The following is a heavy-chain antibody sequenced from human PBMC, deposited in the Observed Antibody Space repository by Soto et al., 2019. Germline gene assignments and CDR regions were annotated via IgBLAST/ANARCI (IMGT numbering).Heavy chain of an antibody. CDR3: AKEASLALFPHNKFDP. V-gene: IGHV3-9*01. Sequence: GGSLRLSCAASGFTFGDYAMHWVRQAPGKGLEWVSGISWNSDNIVYAESVKGRFTISRDNAKNSLYLQMDSLTTEDTAFYYCAKEASLALFPHNKFDPWGQGTLVTVSS. J-gene: IGHJ5*02. CDR1: GFTFGDYA. CDR2: ISWNSDNI. D-gene: IGHD3-3*01.